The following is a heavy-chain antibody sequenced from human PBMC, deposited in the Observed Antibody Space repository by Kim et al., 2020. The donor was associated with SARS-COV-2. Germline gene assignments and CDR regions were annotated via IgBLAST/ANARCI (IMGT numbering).Heavy chain of an antibody. J-gene: IGHJ6*02. CDR2: STI. V-gene: IGHV3-48*02. Sequence: STIYYADSVKGRFTISRDNAKNSLYLQMNSLRDEDAAVYYCARDLAGMDVWGQGTTVTVSS. CDR3: ARDLAGMDV.